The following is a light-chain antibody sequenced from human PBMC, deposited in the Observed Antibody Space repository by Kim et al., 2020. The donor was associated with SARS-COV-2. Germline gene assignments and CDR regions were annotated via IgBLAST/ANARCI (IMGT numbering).Light chain of an antibody. J-gene: IGKJ4*01. CDR3: QQYNNLPRT. CDR1: QSVSSN. CDR2: GAS. V-gene: IGKV3-15*01. Sequence: VSPGERATLSCRASQSVSSNLAWYQQKPGQAPRLLIYGASTRATGIPARFSGSGSGTEFTLTISSLQSEDFAVYYCQQYNNLPRTFGGGTKVDIK.